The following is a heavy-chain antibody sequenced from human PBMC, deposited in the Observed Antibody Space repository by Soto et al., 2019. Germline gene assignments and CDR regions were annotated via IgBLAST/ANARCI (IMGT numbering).Heavy chain of an antibody. V-gene: IGHV4-59*08. D-gene: IGHD5-18*01. Sequence: QVQLQESGPGLVKPSETLSLTCTVSGGSISSYYWSWIRQPPGKGLEWIGYIYYSGSTNYNPYLISRVTPSVDQTKTQFYMMLRRASAADTAVYYCARRYGTCFDYWGQGTLFTVSS. CDR2: IYYSGST. J-gene: IGHJ4*02. CDR1: GGSISSYY. CDR3: ARRYGTCFDY.